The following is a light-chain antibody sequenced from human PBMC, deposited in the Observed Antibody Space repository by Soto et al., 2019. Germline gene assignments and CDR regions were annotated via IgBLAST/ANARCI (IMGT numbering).Light chain of an antibody. V-gene: IGKV3-20*01. CDR3: QQYGSSPPRT. CDR1: QSVSSSY. Sequence: EIVLTQSPRTLSLSPGERATLSCRASQSVSSSYLAWYQQKPGQAPRLLIYGASSRATGIPDRFSGSGSGTDFTLTISRLDPEDFAVYYCQQYGSSPPRTFGQGTKVDIK. CDR2: GAS. J-gene: IGKJ1*01.